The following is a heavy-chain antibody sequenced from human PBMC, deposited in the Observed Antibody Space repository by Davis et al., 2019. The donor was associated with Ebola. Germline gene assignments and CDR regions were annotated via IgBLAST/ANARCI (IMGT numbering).Heavy chain of an antibody. CDR3: AKFTSHWLWSPYGLDD. CDR2: IYNVGST. D-gene: IGHD3-3*01. J-gene: IGHJ6*02. Sequence: PSETLSLTCTVSGASIKSNNWSWIRQPPGPFLYFICYIYNVGSTYYNPSLESRVTISFDTSKSQLSLKLTSVTAADTGVYYCAKFTSHWLWSPYGLDDWGRGTTVSVSS. CDR1: GASIKSNN. V-gene: IGHV4-59*13.